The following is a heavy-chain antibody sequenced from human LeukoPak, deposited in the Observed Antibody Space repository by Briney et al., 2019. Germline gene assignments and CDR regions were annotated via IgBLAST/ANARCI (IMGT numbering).Heavy chain of an antibody. CDR2: IYPGDSDT. V-gene: IGHV5-51*01. D-gene: IGHD3-22*01. CDR3: ARKHYYDSSGYYLGQYYFDY. Sequence: GESLKISCKGSGYSFTSYWIGWVRQMPGKGLGWMGIIYPGDSDTRYSPSFQGQVTISADKSISTAYLQWSSLKASDTAMYYCARKHYYDSSGYYLGQYYFDYWGQGTLVTVSS. J-gene: IGHJ4*02. CDR1: GYSFTSYW.